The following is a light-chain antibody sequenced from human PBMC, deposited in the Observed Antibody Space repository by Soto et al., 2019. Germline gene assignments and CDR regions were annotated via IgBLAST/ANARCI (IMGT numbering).Light chain of an antibody. V-gene: IGKV3-11*01. J-gene: IGKJ5*01. CDR3: QQRSNWPPIT. CDR1: QSVSGW. CDR2: DAS. Sequence: QSPAALHTSVGDTAPLTCRASQSVSGWLAWYQQKPGEAPKLLIYDASNRATGIPARFSGSGSGTDFTLTISSLEPEDFAVYYCQQRSNWPPITFGQGTRLAI.